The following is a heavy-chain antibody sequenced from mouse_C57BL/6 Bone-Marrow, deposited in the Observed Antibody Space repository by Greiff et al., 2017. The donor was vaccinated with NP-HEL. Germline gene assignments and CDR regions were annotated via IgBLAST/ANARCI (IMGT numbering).Heavy chain of an antibody. CDR1: GYTFTSYW. CDR3: ARRGLYGNLWFAY. D-gene: IGHD2-1*01. CDR2: IHPNSGST. V-gene: IGHV1-64*01. Sequence: VQLQQPGAELVKPGASVKLSCKASGYTFTSYWMHWVKQRPGQGLEWIGMIHPNSGSTNYNEKFKSKATLTVDKSSSTAYMQLSSLTSEDSAVYYRARRGLYGNLWFAYWGQGTLVTVSA. J-gene: IGHJ3*01.